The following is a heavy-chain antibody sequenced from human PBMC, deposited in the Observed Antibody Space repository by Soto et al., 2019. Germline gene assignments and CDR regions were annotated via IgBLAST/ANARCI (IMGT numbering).Heavy chain of an antibody. CDR1: GDTFTIFA. CDR3: ARDLGSDYDPGDY. D-gene: IGHD5-12*01. Sequence: GASVKVSCKASGDTFTIFAISWVRQAPGQGLEWMGGIIPTIGTTNYAQGFQGRITITGDESTGTAYMELSSLKSEDTAVYYCARDLGSDYDPGDYWDQGTLVTVSS. V-gene: IGHV1-69*13. J-gene: IGHJ4*02. CDR2: IIPTIGTT.